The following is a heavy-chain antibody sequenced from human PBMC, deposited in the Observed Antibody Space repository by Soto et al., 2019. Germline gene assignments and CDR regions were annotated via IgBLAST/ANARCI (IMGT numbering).Heavy chain of an antibody. CDR3: AKEGSAGFGDYDY. CDR1: GFTFSSYG. Sequence: QVQLVESGGGVVQPGRSLRLSCAASGFTFSSYGMHWVRQAPGKGLEWVAVISYDGSNKYYADSVKGRFTISRDNSKNTLYLQMNSLRAVDTAVYYCAKEGSAGFGDYDYWGQGTLVTVSS. J-gene: IGHJ4*02. D-gene: IGHD6-13*01. CDR2: ISYDGSNK. V-gene: IGHV3-30*18.